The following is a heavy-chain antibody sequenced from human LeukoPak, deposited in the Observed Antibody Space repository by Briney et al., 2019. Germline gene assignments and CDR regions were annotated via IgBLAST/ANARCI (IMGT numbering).Heavy chain of an antibody. CDR2: ISAYNGNT. V-gene: IGHV1-18*01. Sequence: ASVKVSCKASGYTFTSYGISWVRQAPGQGLEWMGWISAYNGNTNYAQKLQGRVTMTTDTSTSTAYMELRSLRSDDTAVYYCARDGAGSSGWWGQCYFDYWGQGTLVTVSS. CDR3: ARDGAGSSGWWGQCYFDY. J-gene: IGHJ4*02. D-gene: IGHD6-19*01. CDR1: GYTFTSYG.